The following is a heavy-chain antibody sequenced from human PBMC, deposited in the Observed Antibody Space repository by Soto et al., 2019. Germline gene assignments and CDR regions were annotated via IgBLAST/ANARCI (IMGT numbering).Heavy chain of an antibody. V-gene: IGHV1-69*12. Sequence: QVQLVQSGAEVKKPGSSVKVSCKASGGTFSSYAISWVRQAHGQGLEWMGGTITIFGTANYAQKFQGRVTITADEATSTAYMELSSLRSEDTAVYYCARVRRRAAAGTMEGGWFEPWGQGTLVTVSS. J-gene: IGHJ5*02. CDR1: GGTFSSYA. D-gene: IGHD6-13*01. CDR3: ARVRRRAAAGTMEGGWFEP. CDR2: TITIFGTA.